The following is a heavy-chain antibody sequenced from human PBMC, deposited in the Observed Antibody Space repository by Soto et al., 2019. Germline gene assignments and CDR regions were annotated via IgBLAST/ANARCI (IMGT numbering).Heavy chain of an antibody. J-gene: IGHJ4*02. CDR1: GYTFTSYG. D-gene: IGHD3-22*01. CDR2: ISAYNGNT. CDR3: ARAVYYYDSSGLNDFDY. Sequence: ASVKVSFKASGYTFTSYGISWVRQAPGQGLEWMGWISAYNGNTNYAQKLQGRVTMTTDTSTSTAYMELRSLRSDDTAVYYCARAVYYYDSSGLNDFDYWGQGTLVTVSS. V-gene: IGHV1-18*01.